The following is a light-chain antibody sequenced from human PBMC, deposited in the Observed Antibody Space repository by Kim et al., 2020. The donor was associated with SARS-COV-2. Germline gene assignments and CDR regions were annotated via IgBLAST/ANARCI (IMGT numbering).Light chain of an antibody. Sequence: GQSITISCSGTNSDLGASDYVSWYQHHPGEGPKSIIYEIKKRPFGVSRRFSGSKSGNTASLTIPGLQAEDEAVYFCASYTTSTAHVFGTGTKVTVL. CDR2: EIK. V-gene: IGLV2-14*01. CDR3: ASYTTSTAHV. CDR1: NSDLGASDY. J-gene: IGLJ1*01.